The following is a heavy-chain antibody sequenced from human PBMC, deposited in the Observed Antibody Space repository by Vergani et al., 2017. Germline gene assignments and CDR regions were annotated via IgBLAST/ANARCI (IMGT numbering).Heavy chain of an antibody. CDR1: GYTFTSYY. CDR3: ARGRYCSGGSCYVSYYYYGMDV. Sequence: QVQLVQSGAEVKKPGASVKVSCKASGYTFTSYYMHWVRQAPGQGLEWMGIINPSGGSTSYAQKFQGRVTMTRDTSTSTVYMELSSLRSEDTAVYYCARGRYCSGGSCYVSYYYYGMDVWGQGTTVTVSS. V-gene: IGHV1-46*03. CDR2: INPSGGST. J-gene: IGHJ6*02. D-gene: IGHD2-15*01.